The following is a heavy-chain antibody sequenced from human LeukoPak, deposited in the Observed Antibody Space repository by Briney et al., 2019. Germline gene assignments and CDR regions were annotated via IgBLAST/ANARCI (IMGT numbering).Heavy chain of an antibody. D-gene: IGHD3-22*01. CDR2: MSYNGNNK. V-gene: IGHV3-30-3*01. CDR3: ARDYRDYYDTSGSLDY. CDR1: GFTFSSYA. Sequence: GRSLRLSCAASGFTFSSYAMHWVRQAPGKGLEWVAVMSYNGNNKYYADSVKGRFTISRDNSKNTLYLQMNSLRAEDTAVYYCARDYRDYYDTSGSLDYWGQGTLVTVSS. J-gene: IGHJ4*02.